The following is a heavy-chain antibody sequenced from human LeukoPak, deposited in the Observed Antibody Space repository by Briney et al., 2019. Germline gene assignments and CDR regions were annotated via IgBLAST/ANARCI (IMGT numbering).Heavy chain of an antibody. CDR2: INPNSGGT. CDR3: ASARYYYDSSGYYYSGLDAFDI. CDR1: GYTFTDNY. Sequence: GASVKVSCKASGYTFTDNYMHWVRQAPGQGLEWMGWINPNSGGTNYAQKFQGRVTMTRDTSISTAYMELSRLRSDDTAVYYCASARYYYDSSGYYYSGLDAFDIWGQGTMVTVSS. D-gene: IGHD3-22*01. V-gene: IGHV1-2*02. J-gene: IGHJ3*02.